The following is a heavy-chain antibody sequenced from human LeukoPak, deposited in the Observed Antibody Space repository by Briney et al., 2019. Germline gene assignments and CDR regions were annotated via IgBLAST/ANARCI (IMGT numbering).Heavy chain of an antibody. J-gene: IGHJ5*02. Sequence: GASVKVSCKASGYTFTSYYMHWVRQAPGQGLEWMGIIKPSGGSTSYAQKFQGRVTMTRDTSTSTVYMELSSLRSEDTAVYYCARGLLMGVLTSGFDPWGQGTLVTVSS. V-gene: IGHV1-46*01. CDR2: IKPSGGST. D-gene: IGHD3-9*01. CDR3: ARGLLMGVLTSGFDP. CDR1: GYTFTSYY.